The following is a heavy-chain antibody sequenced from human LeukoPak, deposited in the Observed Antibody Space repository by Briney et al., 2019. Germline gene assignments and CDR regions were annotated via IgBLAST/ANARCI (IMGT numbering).Heavy chain of an antibody. D-gene: IGHD3-16*01. CDR1: GDSIRSGNYY. CDR2: IFISGST. Sequence: KPSQTLSLTCTVSGDSIRSGNYYWSWIRQPPGKGLEWIGHIFISGSTFYNPSLRTRVIMSVDTSKNQFSLRLNSVTAADTAVYYCARAGGPDYYYYIDVWGKGTTVTVSS. CDR3: ARAGGPDYYYYIDV. J-gene: IGHJ6*03. V-gene: IGHV4-30-4*08.